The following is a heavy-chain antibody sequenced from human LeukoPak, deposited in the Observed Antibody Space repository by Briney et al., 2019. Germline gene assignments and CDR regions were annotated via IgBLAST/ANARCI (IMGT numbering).Heavy chain of an antibody. D-gene: IGHD3-22*01. V-gene: IGHV1-18*01. CDR3: ARALFYDNSGFYN. J-gene: IGHJ4*02. Sequence: ASVTVSFKASGYTFTSYGISWVRQAPGQGLEWMGWISAYNGNTNYAQNFQGRVTMTTDTSTSTAYMELRSLRSDDTAVYYCARALFYDNSGFYNWGQGTLVTVSS. CDR2: ISAYNGNT. CDR1: GYTFTSYG.